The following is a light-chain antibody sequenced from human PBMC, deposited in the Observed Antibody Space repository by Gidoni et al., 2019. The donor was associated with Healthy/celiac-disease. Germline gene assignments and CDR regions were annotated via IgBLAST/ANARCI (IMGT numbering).Light chain of an antibody. Sequence: EIVLTQSPATLSLSPGERATPSCRASQSVSSYLAWYQQKPGQAPRLLISDASNRATGIPARFSGSGSGTDFTLTISSLEPEDFAVYYCQQRSNWPRLTFGGGTKVEIK. CDR2: DAS. CDR1: QSVSSY. J-gene: IGKJ4*01. CDR3: QQRSNWPRLT. V-gene: IGKV3-11*01.